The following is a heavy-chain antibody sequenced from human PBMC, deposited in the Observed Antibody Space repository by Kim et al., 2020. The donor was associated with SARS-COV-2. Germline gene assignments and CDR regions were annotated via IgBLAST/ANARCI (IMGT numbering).Heavy chain of an antibody. CDR1: GGSFSGYY. CDR2: INHSGST. J-gene: IGHJ4*01. V-gene: IGHV4-34*01. D-gene: IGHD6-19*01. CDR3: ARAGKQWPGRPFFYSFDY. Sequence: SETLSLTCAVYGGSFSGYYWSWIRQPPGKGLEWIGEINHSGSTNYNPYLKSRVTISVDTSKNQFSLKLSSVTAADTAVYYCARAGKQWPGRPFFYSFDY.